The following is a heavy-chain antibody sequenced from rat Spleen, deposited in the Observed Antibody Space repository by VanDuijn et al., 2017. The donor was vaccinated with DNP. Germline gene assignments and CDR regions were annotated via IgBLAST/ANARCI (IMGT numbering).Heavy chain of an antibody. J-gene: IGHJ2*01. CDR2: ISPSGGST. D-gene: IGHD5-1*01. V-gene: IGHV5-19*01. CDR3: ATSKLGARGFDY. Sequence: EVQLVESGGGLVQPGRSLKLSCAASGFIFSNYDMAWVRQAPTKGLEWVAYISPSGGSTYYRASVKGRFTISRDNAKSTLYLQMDSLRSEDTATYYCATSKLGARGFDYWGQGVMVTVSS. CDR1: GFIFSNYD.